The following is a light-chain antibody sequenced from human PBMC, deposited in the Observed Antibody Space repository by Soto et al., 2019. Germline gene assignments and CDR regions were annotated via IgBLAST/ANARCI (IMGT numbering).Light chain of an antibody. CDR3: QQRSNWPPVT. CDR2: DAS. V-gene: IGKV3-11*01. CDR1: QSVSRY. Sequence: EIVLTQSPSTLSVSPGERATLSCRASQSVSRYLAWYQQKPGQAPRLLIYDASNRATGIPARFSGSGSGTDFTLTISSLEPEDFAVYYCQQRSNWPPVTFAQGTRLEI. J-gene: IGKJ5*01.